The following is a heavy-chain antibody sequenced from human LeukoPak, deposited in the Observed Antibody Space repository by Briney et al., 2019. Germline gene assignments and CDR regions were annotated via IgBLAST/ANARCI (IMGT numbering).Heavy chain of an antibody. CDR2: IWYDGSNK. V-gene: IGHV3-33*01. CDR1: GFTFSSYG. D-gene: IGHD5-18*01. Sequence: GGSLRLSCAASGFTFSSYGMHWVRQDPGKGLEWVAVIWYDGSNKYYADPVKGRFTIPRDNSKNTLYLQMNSLRAEDTAVYYCAGYGDYGMDVWGQGTTVTVSS. J-gene: IGHJ6*02. CDR3: AGYGDYGMDV.